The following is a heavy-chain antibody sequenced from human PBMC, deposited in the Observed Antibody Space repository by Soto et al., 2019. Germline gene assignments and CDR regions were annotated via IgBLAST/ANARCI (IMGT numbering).Heavy chain of an antibody. CDR1: GFTFSSYG. Sequence: HPGGSLRLSCAASGFTFSSYGMHWVRQAPGKGLEWVAFVWHDGGNKFYAESVKGRFTISRDNSKNTLYLQMTSLSAEDTAMYYCARDGDVNTGFGKDYWGQGTLVTSPQ. D-gene: IGHD3-16*01. CDR3: ARDGDVNTGFGKDY. CDR2: VWHDGGNK. J-gene: IGHJ4*02. V-gene: IGHV3-33*01.